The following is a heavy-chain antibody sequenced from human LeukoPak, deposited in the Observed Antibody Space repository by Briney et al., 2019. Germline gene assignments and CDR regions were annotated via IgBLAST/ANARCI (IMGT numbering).Heavy chain of an antibody. V-gene: IGHV4-30-2*01. D-gene: IGHD6-13*01. CDR2: FYHSGST. Sequence: SETLSLTCAVSGGSISSGGYSWSWIRQPPGKGLEWIGYFYHSGSTYYNPSLKSRVTISVDRSKNQFSLKLSSVTAADTAVYYCARIGYSRAFDYWGQGTLVTVSS. CDR3: ARIGYSRAFDY. CDR1: GGSISSGGYS. J-gene: IGHJ4*02.